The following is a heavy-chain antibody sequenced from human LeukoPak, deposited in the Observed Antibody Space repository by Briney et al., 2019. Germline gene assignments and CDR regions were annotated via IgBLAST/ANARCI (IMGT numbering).Heavy chain of an antibody. CDR2: INPNSGGT. D-gene: IGHD4-17*01. CDR1: GYTFSGYY. Sequence: ASVKVSCKASGYTFSGYYMHWVRQAPGEGLEWMGWINPNSGGTNYAQKFQGRVTMTRDTSISTAYMELSRLRSDDTAVYYCARRIGDYYAFDIWGQGTMVTVSS. V-gene: IGHV1-2*02. CDR3: ARRIGDYYAFDI. J-gene: IGHJ3*02.